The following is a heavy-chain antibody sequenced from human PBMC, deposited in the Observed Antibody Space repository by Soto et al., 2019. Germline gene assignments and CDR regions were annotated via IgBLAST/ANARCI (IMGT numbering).Heavy chain of an antibody. CDR1: GYTFSSYH. CDR2: ISAYNGNT. Sequence: QIQLVQSGAEVKKPGASVKVSCKASGYTFSSYHITWVRQAPGQGLEWMGWISAYNGNTNYAQNLQGRVTMTTDPSTSTSYMELRILRSDDTAVYYCARDLPPVDYCGQGTLVTVSS. V-gene: IGHV1-18*01. J-gene: IGHJ4*02. CDR3: ARDLPPVDY.